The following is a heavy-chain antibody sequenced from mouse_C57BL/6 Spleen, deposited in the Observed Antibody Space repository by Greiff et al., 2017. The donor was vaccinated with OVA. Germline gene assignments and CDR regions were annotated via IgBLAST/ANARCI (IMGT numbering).Heavy chain of an antibody. CDR2: INPSTGGT. CDR1: GYSFTGYY. Sequence: VHVKQSGPELVKPGASVKISCKASGYSFTGYYMNWVKQSPEKSLEWIGEINPSTGGTTYNQKFKAKATLTVDKSSSTAYMRLKSLTSEDSAVYYWARATTVVATYWYFDVWGTGTTVTVSS. D-gene: IGHD1-1*01. CDR3: ARATTVVATYWYFDV. J-gene: IGHJ1*03. V-gene: IGHV1-42*01.